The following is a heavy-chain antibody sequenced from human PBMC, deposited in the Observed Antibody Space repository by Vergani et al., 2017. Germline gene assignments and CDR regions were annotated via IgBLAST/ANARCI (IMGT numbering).Heavy chain of an antibody. J-gene: IGHJ6*03. Sequence: QVQLVQSGAEVKKPGSSVKVSCKASGGTFSSYAISWVRQAPGQGLEWMGRIIPILGIANYAQKFQGRVTITADKSTSTAYMELSSLRSEDTAVYYSARDVKRYCSSTSGHEPWYYYYYMDVWGKGTTVTVSS. CDR1: GGTFSSYA. CDR3: ARDVKRYCSSTSGHEPWYYYYYMDV. CDR2: IIPILGIA. V-gene: IGHV1-69*09. D-gene: IGHD2-2*01.